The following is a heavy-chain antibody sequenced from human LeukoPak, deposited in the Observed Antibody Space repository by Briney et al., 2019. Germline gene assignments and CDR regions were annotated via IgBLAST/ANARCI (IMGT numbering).Heavy chain of an antibody. CDR2: IYYDGGT. CDR3: ARGVTHHNNWFDP. V-gene: IGHV4-31*03. J-gene: IGHJ5*02. Sequence: SETLSLTCTVSGGSISSGGYNWNWIRQHPGKGLEWFGYIYYDGGTYYNPSLKSRVTISVDTSKNQFSLKLSSVTAADTAVYFCARGVTHHNNWFDPWGQGTLVTVSS. CDR1: GGSISSGGYN. D-gene: IGHD2-21*02.